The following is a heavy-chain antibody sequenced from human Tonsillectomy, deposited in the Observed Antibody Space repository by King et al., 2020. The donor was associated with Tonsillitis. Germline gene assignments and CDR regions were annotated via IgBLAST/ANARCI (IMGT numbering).Heavy chain of an antibody. D-gene: IGHD2-15*01. V-gene: IGHV4-34*01. CDR2: INHSGST. J-gene: IGHJ5*02. CDR3: ATCSGGSCYGESNWFDP. CDR1: GGSFSGYY. Sequence: VQLQQWGAGLLKPSETLSLTCAVYGGSFSGYYWTWIRQPPGKGLEWIGEINHSGSTNYNPSLKSRVTISVDTSKNQFSLKLSSVTAADTAVYYCATCSGGSCYGESNWFDPWGQGTLVTVSS.